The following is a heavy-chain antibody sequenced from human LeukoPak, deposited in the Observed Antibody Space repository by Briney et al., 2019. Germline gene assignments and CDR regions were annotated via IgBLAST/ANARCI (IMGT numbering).Heavy chain of an antibody. J-gene: IGHJ6*04. D-gene: IGHD3-10*01. V-gene: IGHV4-30-4*01. Sequence: SETLSLTCTVSGGSISSGDYYWSWIRQPPGKGLEWIGYIYYSGSTYYNPSPKSRVTISVDTSKNQFSLKLSSVTAADTAVYYCATGYGSVPPLGYGMDVWGKGTTVTVSS. CDR3: ATGYGSVPPLGYGMDV. CDR1: GGSISSGDYY. CDR2: IYYSGST.